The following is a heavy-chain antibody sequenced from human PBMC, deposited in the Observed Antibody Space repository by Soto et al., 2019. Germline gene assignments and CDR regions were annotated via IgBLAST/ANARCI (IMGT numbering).Heavy chain of an antibody. Sequence: EVQLVESGGGLVKPGGSLRLSCAASGFTFINYSMNWVRQAPGKGLEWVSSITSRGTYIYYADSVKGRFTISRDNAKNSLFLQMNSLRAEDTAVYYCATAPTNFFGSGSHLDYWGQGTLGTVSP. D-gene: IGHD3-10*01. CDR1: GFTFINYS. CDR2: ITSRGTYI. CDR3: ATAPTNFFGSGSHLDY. V-gene: IGHV3-21*01. J-gene: IGHJ4*02.